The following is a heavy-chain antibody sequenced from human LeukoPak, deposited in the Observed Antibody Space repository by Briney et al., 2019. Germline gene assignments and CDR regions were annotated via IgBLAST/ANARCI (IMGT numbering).Heavy chain of an antibody. CDR1: GGSFSGYY. D-gene: IGHD3-10*01. Sequence: SETLSLTCAVYGGSFSGYYWSWIRQPPGKGLEWIGEINHSGGTNYNPSLKSRVTISVDTSKNQFSLKLSSVTAADTAVYYCAMCRGERPDDYWGQGTLVTVSS. J-gene: IGHJ4*02. V-gene: IGHV4-34*01. CDR2: INHSGGT. CDR3: AMCRGERPDDY.